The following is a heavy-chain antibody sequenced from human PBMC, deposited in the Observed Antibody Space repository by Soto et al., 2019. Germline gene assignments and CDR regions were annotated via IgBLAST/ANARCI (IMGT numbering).Heavy chain of an antibody. D-gene: IGHD1-26*01. Sequence: ASVKVSCKASGGTFSSYAISWVRQAPGQGLEWMGGIIPIFGTANYAQKFQGRVTITADKSTSTAYMELSSLRSEDTAVYYCARLAYSGSYPSQFDYWGQGTLVTVSS. J-gene: IGHJ4*02. CDR1: GGTFSSYA. CDR3: ARLAYSGSYPSQFDY. CDR2: IIPIFGTA. V-gene: IGHV1-69*06.